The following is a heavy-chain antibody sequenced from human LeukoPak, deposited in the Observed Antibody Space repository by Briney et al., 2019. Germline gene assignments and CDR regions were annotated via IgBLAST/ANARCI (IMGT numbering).Heavy chain of an antibody. CDR1: AFTFNTYA. J-gene: IGHJ4*02. Sequence: GGSLRLSCAASAFTFNTYAMHWVRQAPGKGLEWVAVISYDGSNKYYADSVKGRFTISRDNSKNTLYLQMNSLRAGDTAVYYCARDSGSYYISYYFDYWGQGTLVTVSS. CDR2: ISYDGSNK. CDR3: ARDSGSYYISYYFDY. D-gene: IGHD1-26*01. V-gene: IGHV3-30*04.